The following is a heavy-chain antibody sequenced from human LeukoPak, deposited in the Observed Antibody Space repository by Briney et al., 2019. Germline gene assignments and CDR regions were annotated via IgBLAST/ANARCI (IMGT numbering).Heavy chain of an antibody. Sequence: PSETLSLTCTVSGGSISSSSYYWGWIRQPPGKGLEWIGSIYYSGSTYYNPSLKSRVTISVDTSKNQFSLKLSSVTAADTAVYYCARAGYSYGSGTYWYFDLWGRGTLVTVSS. CDR1: GGSISSSSYY. V-gene: IGHV4-39*01. CDR2: IYYSGST. D-gene: IGHD5-18*01. J-gene: IGHJ2*01. CDR3: ARAGYSYGSGTYWYFDL.